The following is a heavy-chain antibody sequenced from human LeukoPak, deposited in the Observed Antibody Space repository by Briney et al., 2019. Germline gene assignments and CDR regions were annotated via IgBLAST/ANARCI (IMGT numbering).Heavy chain of an antibody. CDR3: ARDFGRTSDWQPRLYYGMDV. CDR1: GFTFSNYA. CDR2: VSGSGYST. D-gene: IGHD2-2*01. J-gene: IGHJ6*02. Sequence: PGGSLRLSCAASGFTFSNYALSWVRQAPGKGLEWVSAVSGSGYSTYYADFVRGRFTISRDNAKNSLSLQMNSLRAEDTAVYYCARDFGRTSDWQPRLYYGMDVWGQGTTVTVSS. V-gene: IGHV3-23*01.